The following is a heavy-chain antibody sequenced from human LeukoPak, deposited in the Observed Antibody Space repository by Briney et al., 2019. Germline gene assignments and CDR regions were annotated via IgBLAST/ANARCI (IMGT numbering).Heavy chain of an antibody. CDR3: ARNTYSSGWYRSLNL. V-gene: IGHV4-30-4*01. CDR1: GGSISSGDYY. D-gene: IGHD6-19*01. CDR2: IYYSGST. J-gene: IGHJ2*01. Sequence: PSETLFLTCTVSGGSISSGDYYWSWIRQPPGKGLEWIGYIYYSGSTYYNPSLKSRVTISVDTSKNQFSLKLSSVTAADTAVYYCARNTYSSGWYRSLNLWGRGTLVTVSS.